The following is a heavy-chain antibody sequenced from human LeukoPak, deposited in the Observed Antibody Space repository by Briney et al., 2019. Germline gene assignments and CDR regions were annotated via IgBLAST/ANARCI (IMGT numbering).Heavy chain of an antibody. CDR2: ISGSGGST. V-gene: IGHV3-23*01. J-gene: IGHJ5*01. D-gene: IGHD3-9*01. Sequence: GGSLRLSCAASGFTFSSYSMTWVRQTPGKGLEWVSAISGSGGSTYYADSVKGRFTISRGNSKNTLYLQMNSLRAEDTAVYYCVRDWDHFDFDSWGLGTLVTVSS. CDR3: VRDWDHFDFDS. CDR1: GFTFSSYS.